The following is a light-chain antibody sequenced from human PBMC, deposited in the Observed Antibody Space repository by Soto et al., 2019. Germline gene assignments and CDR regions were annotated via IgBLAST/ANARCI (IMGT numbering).Light chain of an antibody. J-gene: IGKJ4*02. CDR2: GAS. CDR1: QSLSTNY. CDR3: QQYETFPRP. Sequence: EIVLTQSPGTLSLSPGDISTLSCRASQSLSTNYLAWYQQKSGQAPRLLIYGASRRATDIPDSFSGSGSEADFTLTITRLEPADFAVYCGQQYETFPRPFGRGTKVE. V-gene: IGKV3-20*01.